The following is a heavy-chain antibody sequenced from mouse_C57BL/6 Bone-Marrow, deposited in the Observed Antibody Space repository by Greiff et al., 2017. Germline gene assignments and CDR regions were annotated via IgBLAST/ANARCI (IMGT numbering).Heavy chain of an antibody. V-gene: IGHV3-8*01. D-gene: IGHD1-1*01. J-gene: IGHJ1*03. CDR1: GYSITSDY. CDR2: ISYSGST. CDR3: ARYHYYYGSSYGRYFDV. Sequence: EVKLMESGPGLAKPSQTLSLTCSVTGYSITSDYWNWIRKFPGNKLEYMGYISYSGSTYYNPSLKSRISITRDTSKNQSYLQLNSVTTEDTATYYCARYHYYYGSSYGRYFDVWGTGTTVTVSS.